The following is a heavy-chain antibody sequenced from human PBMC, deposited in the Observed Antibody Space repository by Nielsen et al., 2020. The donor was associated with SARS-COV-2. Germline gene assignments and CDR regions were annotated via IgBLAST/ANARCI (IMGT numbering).Heavy chain of an antibody. CDR3: ARGGYSYLYFDD. D-gene: IGHD5-18*01. CDR2: FYYSGST. Sequence: SETLSLTCTVPGGSIRSHYWSWIRKSPGKALEWIGYFYYSGSTDYNPSLKSRVSISKDTSKNQFSLKLNSVTAADTAVYYCARGGYSYLYFDDWGQGTQVIVSS. V-gene: IGHV4-59*11. CDR1: GGSIRSHY. J-gene: IGHJ4*02.